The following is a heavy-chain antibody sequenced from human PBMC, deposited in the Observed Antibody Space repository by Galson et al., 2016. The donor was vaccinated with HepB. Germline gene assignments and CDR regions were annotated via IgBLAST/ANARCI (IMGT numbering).Heavy chain of an antibody. Sequence: SLRLSCAASGFTFTNHAMSWVRQAPGKGLEWVSTISGRGENTFYADSVKGRFTISRDKSKNTVFLQMNSLRAEDTAVYYCAKGRNFYDNSGYFADWGQGTLVTVSS. CDR3: AKGRNFYDNSGYFAD. J-gene: IGHJ4*02. D-gene: IGHD3-22*01. V-gene: IGHV3-23*01. CDR2: ISGRGENT. CDR1: GFTFTNHA.